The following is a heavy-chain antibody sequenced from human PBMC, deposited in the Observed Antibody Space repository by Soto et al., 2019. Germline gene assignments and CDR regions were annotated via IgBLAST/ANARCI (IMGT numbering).Heavy chain of an antibody. Sequence: ASVKVSCKASGYTFTSYDINWVRQATGQGLEWMGWMNPNSGNTGYAQKFQGRVTMTRNTSISTAYMELSSLRSEDTAVYYCARGGRRGGWFGELLAPYYYYGMDVWGQGTTVTVSS. D-gene: IGHD3-10*01. CDR1: GYTFTSYD. CDR3: ARGGRRGGWFGELLAPYYYYGMDV. CDR2: MNPNSGNT. J-gene: IGHJ6*02. V-gene: IGHV1-8*01.